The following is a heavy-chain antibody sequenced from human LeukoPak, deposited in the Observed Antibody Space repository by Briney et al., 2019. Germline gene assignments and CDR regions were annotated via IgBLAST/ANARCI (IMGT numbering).Heavy chain of an antibody. CDR3: ARGPAYSSSSGRLDY. Sequence: PSETLSLTCGVSGGSISTTNWWTWVRQPPGEGLEWIGEVHLSGRTHYNPSLESRVTMSVDMSENHISLRLTSVTAADTAVYYCARGPAYSSSSGRLDYWGQGTLVTVSS. CDR1: GGSISTTNW. J-gene: IGHJ4*02. CDR2: VHLSGRT. D-gene: IGHD6-6*01. V-gene: IGHV4-4*02.